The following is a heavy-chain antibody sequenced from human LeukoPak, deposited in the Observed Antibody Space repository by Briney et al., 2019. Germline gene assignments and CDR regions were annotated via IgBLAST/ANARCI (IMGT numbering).Heavy chain of an antibody. V-gene: IGHV4-31*03. J-gene: IGHJ4*02. CDR1: AGSISSGGYY. CDR3: ARVSVYGDHFDY. Sequence: PSETLSLTCTVSAGSISSGGYYWSWIRQHPGKGPEWIGYFYYGGSTYYNPSLKSRVSISVDTSKNQFSLKLSSVTAADTAVYYCARVSVYGDHFDYWGQGTLVTVSS. D-gene: IGHD5/OR15-5a*01. CDR2: FYYGGST.